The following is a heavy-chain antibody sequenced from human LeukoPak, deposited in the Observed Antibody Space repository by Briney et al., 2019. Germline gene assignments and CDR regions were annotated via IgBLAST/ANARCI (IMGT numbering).Heavy chain of an antibody. J-gene: IGHJ6*02. CDR1: GYTFTSYD. V-gene: IGHV1-8*01. CDR3: AREDYYYYGMDA. CDR2: MNPNSGNT. Sequence: GASVTVSFRASGYTFTSYDINWVRQAAGQGLEWMGWMNPNSGNTGYAQKFQGRVTMTRNTSISTAYMELSSLRSEDTAVYYGAREDYYYYGMDAWGQGTTVTVSS.